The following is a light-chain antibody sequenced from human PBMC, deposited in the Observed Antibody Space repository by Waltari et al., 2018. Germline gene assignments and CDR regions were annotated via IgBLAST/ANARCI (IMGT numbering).Light chain of an antibody. J-gene: IGKJ1*01. V-gene: IGKV3-20*01. CDR2: GAS. CDR1: QSVNSY. Sequence: PGERATLSCRASQSVNSYLAWYQQKPGQAPRLLIYGASTRATGIPDRFSGSGSGTDFTLTITRLEPEDFAVYYCQQSHALPPWTFGQGTRV. CDR3: QQSHALPPWT.